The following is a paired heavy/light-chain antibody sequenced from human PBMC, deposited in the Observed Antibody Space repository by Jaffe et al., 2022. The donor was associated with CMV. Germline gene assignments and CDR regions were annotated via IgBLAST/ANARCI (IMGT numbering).Light chain of an antibody. CDR1: SSDVGGYNY. J-gene: IGLJ1*01. CDR3: CSYAGSYTFAPYV. V-gene: IGLV2-11*01. CDR2: DVS. Sequence: QSALTQPRSVSGSPGQSVTISCTGTSSDVGGYNYVSWYQQHPGKAPKLMIYDVSKRPSGVPDRFSGSKSGNTASLTISGLQAEDEADYYCCSYAGSYTFAPYVFGTGTKVTVL.
Heavy chain of an antibody. D-gene: IGHD2-2*01. J-gene: IGHJ6*02. Sequence: EVQLVESGGVVVQPGGSLRLSCAASGFTFDDYTMHWVRQAPGKGLEWVSLISWDGGSTYYADSVKGRFTISRDNSKNSLYLQMNSLRTEDTALYYCAKDLSSAAILVPYGMDVWGQGTTVTVSS. CDR2: ISWDGGST. CDR1: GFTFDDYT. CDR3: AKDLSSAAILVPYGMDV. V-gene: IGHV3-43*01.